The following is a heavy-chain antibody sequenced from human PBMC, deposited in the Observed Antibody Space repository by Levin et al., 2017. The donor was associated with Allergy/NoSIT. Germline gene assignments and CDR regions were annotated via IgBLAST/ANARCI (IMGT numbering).Heavy chain of an antibody. Sequence: SQTLSLTCTVSGDSISRFYWSWIRQPPGRGLEWIGNGYYSGNTNYNPSLKSRVTILVDASKNQFSLKLSPLTAADPAVYYCARATRSSLIYYFDYWGQGTLVTVSS. CDR1: GDSISRFY. J-gene: IGHJ4*02. D-gene: IGHD6-13*01. V-gene: IGHV4-59*01. CDR3: ARATRSSLIYYFDY. CDR2: GYYSGNT.